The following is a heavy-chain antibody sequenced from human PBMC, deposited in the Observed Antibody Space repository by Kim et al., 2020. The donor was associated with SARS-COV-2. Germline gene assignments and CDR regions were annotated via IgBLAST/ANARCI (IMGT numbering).Heavy chain of an antibody. CDR2: IYYSGST. Sequence: SETLSLTCTVSGGSISSSSYYWGWIRQPPGKGLEWIGSIYYSGSTYYNPSLKSRVTISVDTSKNQFSLKLSSVTAADTAVYYCARIGSIAARPGEYYFDYWGQGTLVTVSS. D-gene: IGHD6-6*01. CDR3: ARIGSIAARPGEYYFDY. V-gene: IGHV4-39*07. J-gene: IGHJ4*02. CDR1: GGSISSSSYY.